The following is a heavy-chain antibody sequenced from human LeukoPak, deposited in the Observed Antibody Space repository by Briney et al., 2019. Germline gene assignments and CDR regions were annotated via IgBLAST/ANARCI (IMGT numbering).Heavy chain of an antibody. CDR2: IYYSGST. CDR1: GGSISSSSYY. Sequence: PSETLSLTCTVSGGSISSSSYYWGWIRQPPGKGLEWIGSIYYSGSTYYNPSLKSRVTISVDTSKNQFSLKLSSVTAADTAVYYCAKDPVSYYYYYMDVWGKGTTVTISS. V-gene: IGHV4-39*07. J-gene: IGHJ6*03. CDR3: AKDPVSYYYYYMDV.